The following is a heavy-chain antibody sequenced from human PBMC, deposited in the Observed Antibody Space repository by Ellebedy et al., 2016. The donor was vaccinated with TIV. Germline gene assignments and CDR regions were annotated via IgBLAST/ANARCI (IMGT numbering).Heavy chain of an antibody. J-gene: IGHJ3*02. V-gene: IGHV4-34*01. Sequence: SETLSLTCAVYGGSFSNYYWSWIRQPPGKGLEWIGEINHSGSTNYNPSLKSRVTISVATSKNQFFLKLSSVTAADTAVYYCARYMDVVRTTEAFDIWGRGTMVTVSS. CDR3: ARYMDVVRTTEAFDI. CDR2: INHSGST. D-gene: IGHD5-12*01. CDR1: GGSFSNYY.